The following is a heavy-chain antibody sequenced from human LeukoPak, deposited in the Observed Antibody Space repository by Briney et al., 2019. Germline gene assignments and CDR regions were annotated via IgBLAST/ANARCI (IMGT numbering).Heavy chain of an antibody. CDR2: INPNSGAT. Sequence: ASVKVSCKASGYIFTDYYIHWVRQAPGQGLEWMGWINPNSGATNYAQNFQGRVTMTRDPSISTAYMELSRLRHDDTAVYYCARDANFGELLYHTEDLFDFWGQGTPVTVSS. D-gene: IGHD3-10*01. CDR1: GYIFTDYY. J-gene: IGHJ4*02. V-gene: IGHV1-2*02. CDR3: ARDANFGELLYHTEDLFDF.